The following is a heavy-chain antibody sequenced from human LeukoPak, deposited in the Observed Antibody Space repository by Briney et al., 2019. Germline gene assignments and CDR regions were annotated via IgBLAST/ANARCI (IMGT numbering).Heavy chain of an antibody. D-gene: IGHD5-18*01. CDR3: ARVAPRGYSYGSDY. CDR1: GFTFSSYS. Sequence: PGGSLRLSCAASGFTFSSYSMNWVRQAPGKGLEWVSSISSSSSYIYYADSVKGRFTISRDNAKNSLYLQMNSLRAEDTAVYYCARVAPRGYSYGSDYWGQGTLVTVSS. V-gene: IGHV3-21*01. CDR2: ISSSSSYI. J-gene: IGHJ4*02.